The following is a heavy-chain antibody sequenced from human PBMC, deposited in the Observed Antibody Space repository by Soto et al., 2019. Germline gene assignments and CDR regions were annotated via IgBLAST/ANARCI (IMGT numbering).Heavy chain of an antibody. CDR1: GFTFDNYA. CDR3: AKDHEDTGSYSRGYFDY. J-gene: IGHJ4*02. Sequence: GGSLRLSCAASGFTFDNYAMSWVRQAPGKGLEWVSAISGSGGSTYYADSAKGRFTISRDNSKNTLYLLLNSLRAEDTAVYYCAKDHEDTGSYSRGYFDYWGQGTLVTVSS. CDR2: ISGSGGST. V-gene: IGHV3-23*01. D-gene: IGHD1-26*01.